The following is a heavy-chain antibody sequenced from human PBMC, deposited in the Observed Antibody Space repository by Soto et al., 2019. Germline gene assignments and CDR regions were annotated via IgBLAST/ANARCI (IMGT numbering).Heavy chain of an antibody. D-gene: IGHD3-22*01. J-gene: IGHJ5*02. CDR3: ARVRYYYDSSGYYEEPEYNWFGP. V-gene: IGHV4-34*01. CDR2: INHSGST. CDR1: GGSFSCYY. Sequence: PSETLSLTCAVYGGSFSCYYWSWIRQPPGKGLEWIGEINHSGSTNYNPSLKSRVTISVDTSKNQFSLKLSSVTAADTAVYYCARVRYYYDSSGYYEEPEYNWFGPWGQGTLVTVSS.